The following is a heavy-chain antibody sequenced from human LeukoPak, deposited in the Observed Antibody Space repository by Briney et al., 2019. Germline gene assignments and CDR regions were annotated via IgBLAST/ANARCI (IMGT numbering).Heavy chain of an antibody. V-gene: IGHV1-2*04. D-gene: IGHD3-10*01. CDR2: INPNSGGT. J-gene: IGHJ4*02. CDR1: GYTFTAYH. Sequence: ASVKVSCKASGYTFTAYHMHWVRQAPGQGLEWMGWINPNSGGTKYAQKFQDWVTMTRGTSISTAYMELNRLRSDDTAVYYCARAALSDYFGSGSYVDYWGQGTLVTVSS. CDR3: ARAALSDYFGSGSYVDY.